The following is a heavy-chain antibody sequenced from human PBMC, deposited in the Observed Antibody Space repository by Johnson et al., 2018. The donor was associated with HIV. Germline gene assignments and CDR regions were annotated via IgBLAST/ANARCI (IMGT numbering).Heavy chain of an antibody. D-gene: IGHD3-16*01. J-gene: IGHJ3*02. CDR1: GFTFSSYG. CDR2: IRYDGSNK. V-gene: IGHV3-30*02. CDR3: TTKSLGAFDI. Sequence: QGQLVESGGGVVQPGGSLRLSCAASGFTFSSYGMHWVRQAPGKGLEWVAFIRYDGSNKYYADSVKGRFTISRDNSKNTLYLQMNSLRAEDTAVYYCTTKSLGAFDIWGQGTMVTVSS.